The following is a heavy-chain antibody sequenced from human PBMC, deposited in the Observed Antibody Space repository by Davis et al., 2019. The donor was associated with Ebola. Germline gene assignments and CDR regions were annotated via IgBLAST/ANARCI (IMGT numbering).Heavy chain of an antibody. CDR3: TKGTQWFGELLDY. V-gene: IGHV3-23*01. D-gene: IGHD3-10*01. CDR1: GFTFSTYA. Sequence: GGSLRLSCAASGFTFSTYAMGWVRQAPGKGLEWVSDISSGGGAPYYADSVKGRFTISRDNSENTLYLQMNSLRAEDTAVYYCTKGTQWFGELLDYWGQGTLVTVSS. CDR2: ISSGGGAP. J-gene: IGHJ4*02.